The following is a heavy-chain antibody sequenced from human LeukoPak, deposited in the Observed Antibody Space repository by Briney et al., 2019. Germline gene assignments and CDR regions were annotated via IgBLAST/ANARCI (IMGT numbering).Heavy chain of an antibody. CDR1: GFSISSGYY. Sequence: PSETLSLTCAVSGFSISSGYYWGWIRQPPGKGLEWIGIIYHSGRAYYSPSLKSRVTISIDTSKNQFFLKLSSVTAADTAVYYCARHHNIVIVPTARGFDYWGQGTLVTVSS. CDR3: ARHHNIVIVPTARGFDY. D-gene: IGHD2-2*01. CDR2: IYHSGRA. J-gene: IGHJ4*02. V-gene: IGHV4-38-2*01.